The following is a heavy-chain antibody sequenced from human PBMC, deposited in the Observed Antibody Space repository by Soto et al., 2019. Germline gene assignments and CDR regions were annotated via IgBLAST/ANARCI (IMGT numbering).Heavy chain of an antibody. CDR3: ATKRXXXFEN. CDR1: GFTFSDYD. D-gene: IGHD1-1*01. Sequence: QVQLVESGGGVVQPGRSLRLSCAASGFTFSDYDMHWVRQAPGKGLEWVAILSYDGSTNHYADSLKGRFTISRDNSKNTLFLQMNXXRXEDXXVXXCATKRXXXFENWGQGTLVTVSS. CDR2: LSYDGSTN. J-gene: IGHJ4*02. V-gene: IGHV3-30*03.